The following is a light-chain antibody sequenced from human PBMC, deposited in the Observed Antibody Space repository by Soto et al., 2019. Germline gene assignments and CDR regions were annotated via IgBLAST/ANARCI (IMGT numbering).Light chain of an antibody. CDR1: QSVGTY. J-gene: IGKJ1*01. Sequence: ELPVAPAAFRLVLPPGAHAPLPWRASQSVGTYLAWYQHKPGQAPRLLIFDASKRATGIPARFSGSGSGTDFTLTISSLEPEDFAVYYCQHRSNWPSWTFGEGTKVDIK. CDR2: DAS. CDR3: QHRSNWPSWT. V-gene: IGKV3-11*01.